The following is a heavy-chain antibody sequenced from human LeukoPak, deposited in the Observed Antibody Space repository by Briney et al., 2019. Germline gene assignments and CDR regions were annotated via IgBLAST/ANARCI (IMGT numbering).Heavy chain of an antibody. D-gene: IGHD6-13*01. V-gene: IGHV5-51*01. Sequence: GESLKISCTSACTSINNYWIGWGRPMPGKGLEWMGIIYPGDSDTRYSPPFQGQVTISADKSISNAYLQWSSLKASDTAMYYVARPSSSCMGNYYFDYWGQGTLVTVSS. CDR1: CTSINNYW. CDR3: ARPSSSCMGNYYFDY. CDR2: IYPGDSDT. J-gene: IGHJ4*02.